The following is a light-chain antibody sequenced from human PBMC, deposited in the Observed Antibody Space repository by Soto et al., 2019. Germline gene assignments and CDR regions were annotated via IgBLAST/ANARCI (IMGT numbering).Light chain of an antibody. CDR3: MQALQTRT. J-gene: IGKJ1*01. Sequence: DSGMTQSPLSLPVTPGEPASISCRSIQSLLHSNGYNYLDWYLQKPWQSPQLLIYFVSNRASGVPDRFSGSGSGTDFTLKISRVEPEDVGVYYCMQALQTRTFGQGTKVDI. V-gene: IGKV2-28*01. CDR2: FVS. CDR1: QSLLHSNGYNY.